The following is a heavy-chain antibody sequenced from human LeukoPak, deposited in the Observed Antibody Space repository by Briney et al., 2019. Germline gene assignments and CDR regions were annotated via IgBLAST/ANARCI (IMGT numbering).Heavy chain of an antibody. V-gene: IGHV1-2*02. CDR2: INPNSGGT. CDR3: ARDYPPRAYSSSLYYYYYMDV. J-gene: IGHJ6*03. Sequence: ASVKVSCRASGYTFTGYYMHWVRQAPGQGLEWMGWINPNSGGTNYAQKFQGRVTMTRDTSISTAYMELSRLRSEDTAVYYCARDYPPRAYSSSLYYYYYMDVWGKGTTVTVSS. D-gene: IGHD6-6*01. CDR1: GYTFTGYY.